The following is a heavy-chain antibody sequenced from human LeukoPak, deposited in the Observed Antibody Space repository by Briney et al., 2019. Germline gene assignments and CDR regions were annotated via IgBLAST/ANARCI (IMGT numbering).Heavy chain of an antibody. CDR1: GFTFSSYS. V-gene: IGHV3-30*18. J-gene: IGHJ4*02. CDR3: AKAGLGYSSGWYFDY. D-gene: IGHD6-19*01. CDR2: ISYDGSNK. Sequence: PGGSLRLSCAASGFTFSSYSMHWVRQAPGKGLEWVAVISYDGSNKYYADSVKGRFTISRDNSKNTLYLQMNSLRAEDTAVYYCAKAGLGYSSGWYFDYWGQGTLVTVSS.